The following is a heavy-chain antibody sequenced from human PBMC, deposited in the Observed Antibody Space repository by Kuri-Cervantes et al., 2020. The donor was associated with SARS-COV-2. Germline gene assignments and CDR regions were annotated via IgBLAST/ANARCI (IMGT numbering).Heavy chain of an antibody. CDR2: ISRSSSTI. Sequence: ETLSLTCAASGFTFSDYNTNWVRQAPRKGLEWVSYISRSSSTIYYADSVKGRFTSSRDNAKNSLYLQMNSMRAEDTAVYYCVRDYYDSKSYWGQGTLVTVSS. J-gene: IGHJ4*02. D-gene: IGHD3-22*01. CDR3: VRDYYDSKSY. CDR1: GFTFSDYN. V-gene: IGHV3-48*01.